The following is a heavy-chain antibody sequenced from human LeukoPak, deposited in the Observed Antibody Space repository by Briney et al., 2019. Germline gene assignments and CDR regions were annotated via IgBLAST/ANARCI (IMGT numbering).Heavy chain of an antibody. Sequence: SETLSLTCAVSSDSMTSHYYWGRVRQSPGKGLEWIGNIFHTGSTYYSPSLKSRLTISLDTSQNQFSLNLSSVTAADTAVYYCARTPSYCSGGSCYSPRGDYYYYMDVWGKGTTVTVSS. J-gene: IGHJ6*03. V-gene: IGHV4-38-2*01. CDR1: SDSMTSHYY. D-gene: IGHD2-15*01. CDR3: ARTPSYCSGGSCYSPRGDYYYYMDV. CDR2: IFHTGST.